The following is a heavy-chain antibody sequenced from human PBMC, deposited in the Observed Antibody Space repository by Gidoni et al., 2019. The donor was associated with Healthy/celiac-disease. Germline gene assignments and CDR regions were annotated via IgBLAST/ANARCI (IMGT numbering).Heavy chain of an antibody. CDR1: GGSISSGSYY. Sequence: QVQLQESGPGLVKPSQTLSLTCTVSGGSISSGSYYWSWIRQPAGKGLEWIGRSYTSGSTNYNPSLKSRVTISVDTSKNQFSLKLSSVTAADTAVYYCARAPSREYFQHWGQGTLVTVSS. J-gene: IGHJ1*01. V-gene: IGHV4-61*02. CDR2: SYTSGST. CDR3: ARAPSREYFQH.